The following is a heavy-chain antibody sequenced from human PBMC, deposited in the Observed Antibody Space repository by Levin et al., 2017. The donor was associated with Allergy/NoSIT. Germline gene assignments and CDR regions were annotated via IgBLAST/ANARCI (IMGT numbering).Heavy chain of an antibody. J-gene: IGHJ6*03. CDR1: GYTFTSYG. D-gene: IGHD3-10*01. V-gene: IGHV1-18*01. Sequence: GASVKVSCKASGYTFTSYGISWVRQAPGQGLEWMGWISAYNGNTNYAQKLQGRVTMTTDTSTSTAYMELRSLRSDDTAVYYCARDYGSGSSKPYYYYYMDGWGKGTTVTVSS. CDR3: ARDYGSGSSKPYYYYYMDG. CDR2: ISAYNGNT.